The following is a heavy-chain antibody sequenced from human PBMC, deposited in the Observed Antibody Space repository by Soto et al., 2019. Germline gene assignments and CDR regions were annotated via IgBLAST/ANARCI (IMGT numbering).Heavy chain of an antibody. CDR2: ISSGSSYI. CDR3: ATSVPVAAPFDC. Sequence: GGSLRLSCAAAGHTFSSYTMNWVRQAPGRGLEWVSSISSGSSYIYYADSVKGRFTISRDNAKNSMFLQMNSLRAEDTAVYYCATSVPVAAPFDCWGQGTLVTVSS. J-gene: IGHJ4*02. D-gene: IGHD6-19*01. V-gene: IGHV3-21*01. CDR1: GHTFSSYT.